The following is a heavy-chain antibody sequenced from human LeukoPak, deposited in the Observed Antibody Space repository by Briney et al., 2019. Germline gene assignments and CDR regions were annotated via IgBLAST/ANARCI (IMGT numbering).Heavy chain of an antibody. V-gene: IGHV1-3*01. CDR1: GYTFTSYA. D-gene: IGHD6-13*01. CDR3: ARAPHSSSWYERWFDP. Sequence: ASVKVSCKASGYTFTSYAMHWVRQAPGQRLEWMGWINAGNGNTKYSQKFQGRVTITRDTSASTAYMELSSLRSEDTAVYYCARAPHSSSWYERWFDPWGQGTLVTVSS. J-gene: IGHJ5*02. CDR2: INAGNGNT.